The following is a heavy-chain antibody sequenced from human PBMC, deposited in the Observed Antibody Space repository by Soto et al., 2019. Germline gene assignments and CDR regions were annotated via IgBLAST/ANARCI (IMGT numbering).Heavy chain of an antibody. Sequence: GESLKISCKGSGYSFTSYWISWVRQLPGKGLEWMGRIDPSDSYTNYSPSFQGHVTISADKSISTAYLQWSSLKASDTAMYYCARHGAAGATAAQNYYYYYGMDVWGQGTTVTVSS. V-gene: IGHV5-10-1*01. CDR2: IDPSDSYT. CDR1: GYSFTSYW. D-gene: IGHD1-26*01. J-gene: IGHJ6*02. CDR3: ARHGAAGATAAQNYYYYYGMDV.